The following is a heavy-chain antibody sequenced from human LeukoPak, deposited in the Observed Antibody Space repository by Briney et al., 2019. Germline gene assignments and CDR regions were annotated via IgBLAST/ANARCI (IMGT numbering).Heavy chain of an antibody. D-gene: IGHD1-1*01. V-gene: IGHV3-13*01. Sequence: PGGSLRLSCAASGFTFSNYDMHWVRQASGRGLEWVSTIGSAGVTYYLDSVKGRFTISRENAKNSFYLQMNSLRAGDTAVYYCAREIRDGSGFDSWGQGTLVTVSS. CDR2: IGSAGVT. CDR1: GFTFSNYD. J-gene: IGHJ4*02. CDR3: AREIRDGSGFDS.